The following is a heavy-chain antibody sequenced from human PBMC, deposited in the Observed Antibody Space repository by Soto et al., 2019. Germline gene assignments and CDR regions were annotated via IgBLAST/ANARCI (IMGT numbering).Heavy chain of an antibody. J-gene: IGHJ4*02. V-gene: IGHV1-2*04. CDR3: ASRRGATNGVLYYFDY. CDR1: GYTFTGYY. CDR2: INPNSGGT. D-gene: IGHD1-26*01. Sequence: ASVKVSCKASGYTFTGYYMHWVRQAPGQGLEWMGWINPNSGGTNYAQKFQGWVTMTRDTSISTAYMELSRLRSDDTAVYYCASRRGATNGVLYYFDYWGQGTLVTVSS.